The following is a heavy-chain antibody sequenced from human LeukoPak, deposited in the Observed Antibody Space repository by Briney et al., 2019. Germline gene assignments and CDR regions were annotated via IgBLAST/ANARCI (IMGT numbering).Heavy chain of an antibody. CDR2: INQSGDT. Sequence: PSETLSLTCTVNSGTLSGYYWTWIRQSSGKGLEYIGEINQSGDTNCNPSLKSRITISVDASKNQFSLNLGSVTAADTAVYYCARQAPGYTSGWSLWGQGTLVTVSS. CDR1: SGTLSGYY. CDR3: ARQAPGYTSGWSL. J-gene: IGHJ4*02. D-gene: IGHD6-19*01. V-gene: IGHV4-34*01.